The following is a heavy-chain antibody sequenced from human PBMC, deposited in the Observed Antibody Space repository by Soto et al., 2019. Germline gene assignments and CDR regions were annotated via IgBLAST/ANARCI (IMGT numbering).Heavy chain of an antibody. J-gene: IGHJ4*02. CDR1: GYTFTSYY. D-gene: IGHD6-13*01. CDR3: AREQQLVLSPHFDY. V-gene: IGHV1-46*03. CDR2: INPSGGST. Sequence: QVQLVQSGAEVKKPGASVKVSCKASGYTFTSYYMHWVRQAPGQGLEWMGIINPSGGSTSYAQKSQGRVTMTSDTSTTTVYMELSSLRSEDTAVYYCAREQQLVLSPHFDYWGQGTLVTVSS.